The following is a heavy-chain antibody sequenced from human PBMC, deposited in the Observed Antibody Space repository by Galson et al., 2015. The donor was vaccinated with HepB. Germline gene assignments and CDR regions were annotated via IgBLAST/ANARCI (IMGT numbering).Heavy chain of an antibody. J-gene: IGHJ3*02. Sequence: TLSLTCTVSGGSISSYYWSWIRQPAGKGLGWIGRIYTSGSTNYNPSLKSRVTMSVDTSKNQFSLKLSSVTAADTAVYYCARDKKDAFDIWGQGTMVTVSS. CDR3: ARDKKDAFDI. CDR2: IYTSGST. V-gene: IGHV4-4*07. CDR1: GGSISSYY.